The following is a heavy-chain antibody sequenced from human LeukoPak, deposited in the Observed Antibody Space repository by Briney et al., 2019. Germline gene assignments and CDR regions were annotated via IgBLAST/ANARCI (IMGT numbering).Heavy chain of an antibody. Sequence: SETLSLTCAVSGYSISSGYYWGWIRQPPGKGLEWIGSIYHSGSTYYNPSLKSRVTISVDTSKNQFSLKLSSVTAADTAVYYCARVFPTGHYYYMDVWGKGTTDTVSS. CDR3: ARVFPTGHYYYMDV. CDR1: GYSISSGYY. V-gene: IGHV4-38-2*01. J-gene: IGHJ6*03. D-gene: IGHD1-1*01. CDR2: IYHSGST.